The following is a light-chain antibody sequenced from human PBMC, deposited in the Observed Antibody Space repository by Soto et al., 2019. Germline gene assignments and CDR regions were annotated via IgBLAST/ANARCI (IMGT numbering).Light chain of an antibody. CDR1: SGSIASNY. J-gene: IGLJ2*01. V-gene: IGLV6-57*04. CDR2: EDN. CDR3: QSYDSSTVV. Sequence: NFMLTQPHSVSESPGKTVTISCTRSSGSIASNYVQWYQQRPGSAPTTVIYEDNQRPSGVPDRFSGSIDSSSNSASLTIFGLKTEDEADYYCQSYDSSTVVFGGGTKVTVL.